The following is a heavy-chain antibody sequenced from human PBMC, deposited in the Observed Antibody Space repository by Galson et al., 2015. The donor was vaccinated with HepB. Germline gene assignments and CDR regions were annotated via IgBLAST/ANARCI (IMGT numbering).Heavy chain of an antibody. CDR2: ISTNGGST. J-gene: IGHJ5*02. CDR1: GFSFSGFA. CDR3: MKGGVVVAARFDP. V-gene: IGHV3-64D*06. D-gene: IGHD2-15*01. Sequence: SLRVSCAASGFSFSGFAMHWVRQAPGKGLEYVSGISTNGGSTYYADSVKGRFTVSRDNSKNTLYLQMRSLRAEDTAVYYCMKGGVVVAARFDPWGQGTLVTASS.